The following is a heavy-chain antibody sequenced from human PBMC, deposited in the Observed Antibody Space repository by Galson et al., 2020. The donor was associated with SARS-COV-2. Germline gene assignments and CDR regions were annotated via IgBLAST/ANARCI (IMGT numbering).Heavy chain of an antibody. V-gene: IGHV3-7*03. Sequence: SCAASGFNSRNYWMSWVRQAPRKGLEWVANIKQDGSEKYYVDSVKGRFTISRDNAKNSLYLEMNSLRVEDTAVYFCAREVYCINGVCSSYGMDVWGQGTTVTVSS. CDR3: AREVYCINGVCSSYGMDV. D-gene: IGHD2-8*01. J-gene: IGHJ6*02. CDR2: IKQDGSEK. CDR1: GFNSRNYW.